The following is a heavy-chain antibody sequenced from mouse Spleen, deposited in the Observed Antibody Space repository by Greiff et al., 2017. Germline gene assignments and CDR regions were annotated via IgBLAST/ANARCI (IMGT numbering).Heavy chain of an antibody. Sequence: EVKLQESGPGLVKPSQSLSLTCSVTGYSITSGYYWNWIRQFPGNKLEWMGYISYDGSNNYNPSLKNRISITRDTSKNQFFLKLNSVTTEDTATYYCAVLYYGYGYWGQGTTLTVSS. CDR2: ISYDGSN. D-gene: IGHD1-2*01. CDR3: AVLYYGYGY. J-gene: IGHJ2*01. V-gene: IGHV3-6*01. CDR1: GYSITSGYY.